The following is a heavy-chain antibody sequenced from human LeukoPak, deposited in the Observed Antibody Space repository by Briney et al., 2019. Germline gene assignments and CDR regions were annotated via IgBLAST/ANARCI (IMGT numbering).Heavy chain of an antibody. CDR3: ARGEYCSRTSCYRWPYDY. D-gene: IGHD2-2*01. CDR2: IYYSGST. J-gene: IGHJ4*02. V-gene: IGHV4-59*01. CDR1: GGSISSYY. Sequence: SETLSLTCTVSGGSISSYYWSWIRQPPGKGLEWIGYIYYSGSTTYNPSLKSRVTISVDTSKNQFSLKLSSVTAADTAVYYCARGEYCSRTSCYRWPYDYWGQGTLATVSS.